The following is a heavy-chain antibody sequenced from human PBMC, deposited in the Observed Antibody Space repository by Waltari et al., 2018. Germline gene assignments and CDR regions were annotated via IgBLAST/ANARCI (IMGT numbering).Heavy chain of an antibody. CDR2: ISSSSSTI. Sequence: LVESGGGLVQPGGSLRLSCAASGFTFSSYSMNWVRQAPGKGLEWVSYISSSSSTIYYADSVKGRFTISRDNAKNSLYLQMNSLRAEDTAVYYCASEQSYDWGQGTLVTVSS. D-gene: IGHD3-10*01. V-gene: IGHV3-48*04. CDR3: ASEQSYD. CDR1: GFTFSSYS. J-gene: IGHJ4*02.